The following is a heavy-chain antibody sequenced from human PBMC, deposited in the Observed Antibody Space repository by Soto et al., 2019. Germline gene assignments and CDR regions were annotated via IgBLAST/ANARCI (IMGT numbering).Heavy chain of an antibody. V-gene: IGHV4-31*02. CDR3: ARSDREEGPIAY. J-gene: IGHJ4*02. CDR2: IYYSGST. D-gene: IGHD2-21*02. Sequence: QVHLQEAGPGLVEPSQTLSLTCTVSGGSGTSGDYYWSWIRQPPGKGLEWIGYIYYSGSTYYNPSLKSRLNIFIDTSENQFSLKLRYVTAADTAMYYCARSDREEGPIAYWGQGTLVTVSS. CDR1: GGSGTSGDYY.